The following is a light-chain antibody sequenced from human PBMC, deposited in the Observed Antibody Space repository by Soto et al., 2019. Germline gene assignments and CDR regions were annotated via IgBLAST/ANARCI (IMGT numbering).Light chain of an antibody. Sequence: DIPMTQSPSSLSASVGDRVTITCRASQGIDTYLAWYQQKPGQVPKLLIYAASTLQSGVPSRLSGSGSGTDFTLTISSLQSEDVATYFCQKYTSAPFTFGPGTKVDIK. CDR1: QGIDTY. CDR2: AAS. V-gene: IGKV1-27*01. CDR3: QKYTSAPFT. J-gene: IGKJ3*01.